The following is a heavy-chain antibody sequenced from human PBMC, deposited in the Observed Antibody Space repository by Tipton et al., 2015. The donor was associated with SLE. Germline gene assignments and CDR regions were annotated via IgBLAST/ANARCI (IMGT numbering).Heavy chain of an antibody. D-gene: IGHD6-19*01. Sequence: LRLSCTVSGGSISSYYWSWIRQPPGKGLEWIGYIYYSGSTNYNPSLKSRVTISVDTSKNQFSLKLSSVTAADTAVYYCARHEQQWLAGGAFDIWGQGTMVTVSS. CDR3: ARHEQQWLAGGAFDI. CDR2: IYYSGST. V-gene: IGHV4-59*08. J-gene: IGHJ3*02. CDR1: GGSISSYY.